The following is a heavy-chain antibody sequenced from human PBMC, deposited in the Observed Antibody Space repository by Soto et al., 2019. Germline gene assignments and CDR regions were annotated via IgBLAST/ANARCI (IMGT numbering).Heavy chain of an antibody. CDR3: AKDTNYCDSSCDY. V-gene: IGHV3-23*01. D-gene: IGHD3-22*01. Sequence: GGSLRLSCAASGFTFSSYAMSWVRRAPGKGLEWVSAISGSGGSTYYADSVKGRFTISRDNSKNTLYLQMNSLRAEDTAVYYCAKDTNYCDSSCDYWGQGTLVTVSS. J-gene: IGHJ4*02. CDR1: GFTFSSYA. CDR2: ISGSGGST.